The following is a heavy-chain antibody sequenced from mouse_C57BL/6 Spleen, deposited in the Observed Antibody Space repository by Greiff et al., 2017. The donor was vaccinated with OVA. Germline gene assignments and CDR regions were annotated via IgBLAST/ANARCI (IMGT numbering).Heavy chain of an antibody. Sequence: QVQLKESGPELVKPGASVKISCKASGYAFSSSWMNWVKQRPGKGLEWIGRIYPGDGDTNYNGKFKGKATLTADKSSSTAYMQLSSLTSEDSAVYFCARGYYSNYFDYWGQGTTLTVSS. D-gene: IGHD2-5*01. CDR3: ARGYYSNYFDY. CDR2: IYPGDGDT. V-gene: IGHV1-82*01. CDR1: GYAFSSSW. J-gene: IGHJ2*01.